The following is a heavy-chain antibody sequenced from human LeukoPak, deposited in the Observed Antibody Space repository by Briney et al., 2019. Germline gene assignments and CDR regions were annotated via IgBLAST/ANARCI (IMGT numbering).Heavy chain of an antibody. D-gene: IGHD6-13*01. V-gene: IGHV3-23*01. Sequence: GGSLRLSCAASGFTFSSYAMSWVRQAPGKGLEWVSAISGSGGSTYYADSVKGRFTISGDNSKNTLYLQMNSLRAEDTAVYYCAKVGQQLVVMWGVYFDYWGQGTLVTVSS. CDR2: ISGSGGST. J-gene: IGHJ4*02. CDR3: AKVGQQLVVMWGVYFDY. CDR1: GFTFSSYA.